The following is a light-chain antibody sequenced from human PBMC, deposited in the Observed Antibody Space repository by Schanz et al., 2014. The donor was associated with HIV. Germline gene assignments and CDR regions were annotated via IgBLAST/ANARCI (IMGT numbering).Light chain of an antibody. CDR3: QQYHIYSYT. J-gene: IGKJ2*01. Sequence: DIQMTQSPSTLSASLRDRVTITCRASQTIFNYLAWYQQKPGEAPKLLIYKASKLDTGVPARFSGSGSGTEFTLTISSLEPEDFATYYCQQYHIYSYTFGQGTKLDIK. CDR1: QTIFNY. V-gene: IGKV1-5*03. CDR2: KAS.